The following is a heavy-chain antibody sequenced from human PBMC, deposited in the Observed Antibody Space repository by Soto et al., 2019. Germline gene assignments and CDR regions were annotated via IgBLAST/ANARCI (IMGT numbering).Heavy chain of an antibody. Sequence: GGSLRLSCAASGFTFSSYAMNWVRQAPGKGLEWVSAISGSAATTHFADSVKGRFTISRDNSKSTLYLQMNSLRAEDTAVYYCARDRSYYDSSGSYSPPYWGQGTLVTVSS. CDR3: ARDRSYYDSSGSYSPPY. J-gene: IGHJ4*02. CDR2: ISGSAATT. CDR1: GFTFSSYA. V-gene: IGHV3-23*01. D-gene: IGHD3-22*01.